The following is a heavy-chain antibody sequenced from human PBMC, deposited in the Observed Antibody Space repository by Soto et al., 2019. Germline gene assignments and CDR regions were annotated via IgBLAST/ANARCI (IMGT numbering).Heavy chain of an antibody. CDR1: TFSLYS. Sequence: EVQVVESGGGLVKPGGSLTLSCNFTFSLYSMNWVRQAPGKGLEWVASISSGAAYIKYADSVQGRFTISRDNAKSSVSLQMSSLRVEDTAVYFCTRDXGGSYDSWFHPWGQGTQVTVSA. D-gene: IGHD1-26*01. V-gene: IGHV3-21*01. J-gene: IGHJ5*02. CDR2: ISSGAAYI. CDR3: TRDXGGSYDSWFHP.